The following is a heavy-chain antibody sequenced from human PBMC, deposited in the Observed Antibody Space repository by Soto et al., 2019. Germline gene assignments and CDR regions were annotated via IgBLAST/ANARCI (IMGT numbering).Heavy chain of an antibody. Sequence: QITLNESGPTVVRPTETLTLTCSFSGFSLTTSGVGVCWIRQCPGKALVMLALIYWDDDKRYRASLKSRPTITKDTSKNQVVLTVSDLDPTDTATYYCAHRVLRTVFGLVTTTAIYFDFWGQGTPVAVSS. V-gene: IGHV2-5*02. CDR2: IYWDDDK. D-gene: IGHD3-3*01. CDR3: AHRVLRTVFGLVTTTAIYFDF. J-gene: IGHJ4*02. CDR1: GFSLTTSGVG.